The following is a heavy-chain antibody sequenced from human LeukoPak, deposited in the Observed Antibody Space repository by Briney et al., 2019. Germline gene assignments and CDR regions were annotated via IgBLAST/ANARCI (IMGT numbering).Heavy chain of an antibody. J-gene: IGHJ4*02. V-gene: IGHV3-43*01. CDR2: ISGDGGNT. D-gene: IGHD1-1*01. CDR3: AKRSGSPHNFDY. Sequence: PGGSLRLSCAASGFAFAEHTMNWVRQPLGKGLQWVSLISGDGGNTQYADSVKGRFTISRDNSKTSLYLQMNSLRSEDTAFYYCAKRSGSPHNFDYWGQGVLVTVSS. CDR1: GFAFAEHT.